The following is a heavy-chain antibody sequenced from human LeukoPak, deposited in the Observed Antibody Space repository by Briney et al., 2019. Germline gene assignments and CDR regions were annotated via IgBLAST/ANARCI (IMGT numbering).Heavy chain of an antibody. V-gene: IGHV4-34*01. Sequence: SETLSLTCAVYGGSFSGYYWSWIRQPPGKGLEWIGEINHSGSTNYNPSVKSRVTISVDTSKNQFSLKLSSVTAADTAVYYCARSSRLLNWFDPWGQGTLVTVSS. J-gene: IGHJ5*02. CDR2: INHSGST. CDR3: ARSSRLLNWFDP. CDR1: GGSFSGYY.